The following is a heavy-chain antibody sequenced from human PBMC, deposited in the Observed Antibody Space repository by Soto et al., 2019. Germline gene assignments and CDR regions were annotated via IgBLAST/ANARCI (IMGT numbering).Heavy chain of an antibody. J-gene: IGHJ6*02. CDR3: ARGQYVLRYFDWSHGMDV. V-gene: IGHV4-34*01. CDR2: INHSGGT. D-gene: IGHD3-9*01. Sequence: SETLSLTCAVYGGSFSGYYWSWIRQPPGKGLEWIGEINHSGGTNYNPSLKSRVTISVDTSKNQFSLKLSSVTTADTAVYYCARGQYVLRYFDWSHGMDVWGQGTTVTVSS. CDR1: GGSFSGYY.